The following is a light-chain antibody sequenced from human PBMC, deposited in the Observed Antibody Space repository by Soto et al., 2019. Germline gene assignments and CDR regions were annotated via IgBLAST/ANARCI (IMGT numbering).Light chain of an antibody. Sequence: EIAFTQSAGTLSLSPGERATLSCRASQSVSNNYLAWYQEKPGQAPRLLIYGASSRATGIPDRFSGSGSGTDFTLTISRLEPEDFTVYYCQQYGNSPTWTFG. V-gene: IGKV3-20*01. CDR2: GAS. CDR1: QSVSNNY. CDR3: QQYGNSPTWT. J-gene: IGKJ1*01.